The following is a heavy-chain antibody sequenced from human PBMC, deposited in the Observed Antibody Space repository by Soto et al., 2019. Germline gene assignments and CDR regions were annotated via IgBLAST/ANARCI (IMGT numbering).Heavy chain of an antibody. CDR2: ISGSGGTA. D-gene: IGHD6-19*01. V-gene: IGHV3-23*01. J-gene: IGHJ3*02. Sequence: EVQLLESGGGLVQPGGSLRLSCAASGFIFSSYAMTWVRQAPGKGLEWVSSISGSGGTAYYADSVKGRFTISRDNSRNTLYLQIDSLRADDTAVYYCANLAGGWYEAFGIWGQGTMVTVSS. CDR1: GFIFSSYA. CDR3: ANLAGGWYEAFGI.